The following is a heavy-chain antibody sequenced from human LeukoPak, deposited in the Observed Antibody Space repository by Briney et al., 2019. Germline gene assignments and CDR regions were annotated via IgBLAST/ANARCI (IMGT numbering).Heavy chain of an antibody. CDR1: GYSFTRYW. J-gene: IGHJ4*02. V-gene: IGHV5-10-1*01. CDR3: ARHYSSGSDFDY. Sequence: GESLKISCKGSGYSFTRYWISWVRQMPGKGLEWMGRIDPGDSYTNYSPSFQGHVTISADKSISTAYLQWSSLKASDTAMYYCARHYSSGSDFDYWGQGTLVTVSA. CDR2: IDPGDSYT. D-gene: IGHD6-19*01.